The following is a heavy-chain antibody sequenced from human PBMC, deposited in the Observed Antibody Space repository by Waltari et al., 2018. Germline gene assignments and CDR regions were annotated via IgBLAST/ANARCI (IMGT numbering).Heavy chain of an antibody. V-gene: IGHV4-59*11. CDR3: ARASYSSSSWFDP. CDR1: GGSISSHY. Sequence: QVQLQESGPGLVKPSQTLSLTCTVSGGSISSHYWSWIRQPPGKGLEWIGYVYYRGSANYNPSLKSRVTISVDTSKNQFSLKLSAVTAADTAVYYCARASYSSSSWFDPWGQGTLVTVSS. J-gene: IGHJ5*02. D-gene: IGHD6-13*01. CDR2: VYYRGSA.